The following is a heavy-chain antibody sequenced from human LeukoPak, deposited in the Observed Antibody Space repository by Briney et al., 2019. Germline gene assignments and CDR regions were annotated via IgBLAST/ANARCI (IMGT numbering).Heavy chain of an antibody. J-gene: IGHJ4*02. CDR3: ARGRRTAVVTDFDY. D-gene: IGHD2-21*02. Sequence: PSETLSLTCTVSGGSISSYYWTWIRQPPGKGLEWIGYIHYSGSSRSHPSLNSRVTMSVDTSKSQFSLKLTSVTAADTAVYYCARGRRTAVVTDFDYWGQGTLATVSS. V-gene: IGHV4-59*01. CDR1: GGSISSYY. CDR2: IHYSGSS.